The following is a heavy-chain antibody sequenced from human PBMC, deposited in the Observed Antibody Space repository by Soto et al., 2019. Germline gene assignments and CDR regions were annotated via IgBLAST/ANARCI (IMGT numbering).Heavy chain of an antibody. CDR1: GYNFTTYA. Sequence: QVQLVQSGAEVKKPGASVKVSCKASGYNFTTYAMVWVRQAPGQRPEWMGWINTGNGNTKYSPKFQGRVTITRDTSASTAYMELSSLKSEDTAVYYCARGGRLYFLYYGMDVWGQGSTVTVSS. CDR2: INTGNGNT. J-gene: IGHJ6*02. D-gene: IGHD2-2*02. V-gene: IGHV1-3*04. CDR3: ARGGRLYFLYYGMDV.